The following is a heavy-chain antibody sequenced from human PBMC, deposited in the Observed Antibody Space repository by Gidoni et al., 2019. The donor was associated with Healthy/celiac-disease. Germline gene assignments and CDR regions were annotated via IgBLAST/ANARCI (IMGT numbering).Heavy chain of an antibody. V-gene: IGHV4-39*01. D-gene: IGHD6-13*01. CDR2: IYYSGST. CDR3: ARLGRVQGQQLVPDYFDY. J-gene: IGHJ4*02. CDR1: GGSISSSSYY. Sequence: QLQLQESGPGLVKPSETLSLTCTVSGGSISSSSYYWGWIRQPPGKGLEWIGSIYYSGSTYYNPSLKSRVTISVDTSKNQFSLRLSSVTAADTAVYYCARLGRVQGQQLVPDYFDYWGQGTLVTVSS.